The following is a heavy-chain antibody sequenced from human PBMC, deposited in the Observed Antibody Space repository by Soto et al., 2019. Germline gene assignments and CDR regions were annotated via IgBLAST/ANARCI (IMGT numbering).Heavy chain of an antibody. CDR2: ISYDGSNK. CDR3: ARAWQQLVSYYYYGMDV. Sequence: QVQLVESGGGVVQPGRSLRLSCAASGFTFSSYAMHWVRQAPGKELEWVAVISYDGSNKYYADSVKGRFTISRDNSKNTLYLQMNSLRAEDTAVYYCARAWQQLVSYYYYGMDVWGQGTTVTVSS. D-gene: IGHD6-13*01. V-gene: IGHV3-30-3*01. J-gene: IGHJ6*02. CDR1: GFTFSSYA.